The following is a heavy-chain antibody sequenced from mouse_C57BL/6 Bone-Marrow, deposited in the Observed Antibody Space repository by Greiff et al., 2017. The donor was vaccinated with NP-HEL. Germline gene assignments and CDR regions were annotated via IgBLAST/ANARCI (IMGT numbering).Heavy chain of an antibody. D-gene: IGHD2-3*01. CDR3: ARSDGYTWFAY. CDR2: IYPRSGNT. J-gene: IGHJ3*01. Sequence: VQLQQSGAELARPGASVKLSCKASGYTFTSYGISWVKQRTGQGLEWIGEIYPRSGNTYYNEKFKGKATLTADKSSSTAYMELRSLTSEDSAVYFCARSDGYTWFAYWGQGTLVTVSA. CDR1: GYTFTSYG. V-gene: IGHV1-81*01.